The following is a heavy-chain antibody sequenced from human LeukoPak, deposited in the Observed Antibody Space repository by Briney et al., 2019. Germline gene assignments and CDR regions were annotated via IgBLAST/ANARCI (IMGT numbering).Heavy chain of an antibody. Sequence: GGSLRLSCGASGFTFGTYWMHWVRQAPGKGLVWVSGINSDGGTTTYADSVKGRFTISRDNAKNSLYLQMNSLRAEDTAVYYCAELGITMIGGVWGKGTTVTISS. CDR2: INSDGGTT. CDR1: GFTFGTYW. D-gene: IGHD3-10*02. CDR3: AELGITMIGGV. J-gene: IGHJ6*04. V-gene: IGHV3-74*01.